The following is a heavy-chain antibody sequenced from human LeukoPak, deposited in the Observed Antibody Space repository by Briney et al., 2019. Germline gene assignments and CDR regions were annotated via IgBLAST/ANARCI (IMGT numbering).Heavy chain of an antibody. V-gene: IGHV3-21*01. CDR2: ISSSSNYI. J-gene: IGHJ3*02. CDR1: GFTFSSYS. D-gene: IGHD3-3*01. Sequence: GGPVRLFCAASGFTFSSYSMNWVRQAPGKGLEWVSSISSSSNYIYYADSVKGRFTISRDNAKNSLYLQMNSLRAEDTAVYYCARDRITIFGVTPNDAFDIWGQGTMVTVSS. CDR3: ARDRITIFGVTPNDAFDI.